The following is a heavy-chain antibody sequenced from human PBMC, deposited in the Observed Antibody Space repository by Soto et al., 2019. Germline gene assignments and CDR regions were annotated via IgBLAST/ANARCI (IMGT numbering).Heavy chain of an antibody. CDR1: GFTVSSNY. CDR3: ARGWAITFGGFYDY. J-gene: IGHJ4*02. Sequence: EVQLVESGGGLVQPGGSLRLSCAASGFTVSSNYMSWVRQAPGKGLEWVSVIYSGGSTYYADSVKGRLTISRDNSKNTLYLQMNSLRAEDTAVYYCARGWAITFGGFYDYWGQGTLVTVSS. CDR2: IYSGGST. V-gene: IGHV3-66*01. D-gene: IGHD3-16*01.